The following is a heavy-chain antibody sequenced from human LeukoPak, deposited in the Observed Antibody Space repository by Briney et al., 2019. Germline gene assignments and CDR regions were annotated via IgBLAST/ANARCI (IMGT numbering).Heavy chain of an antibody. D-gene: IGHD3-9*01. J-gene: IGHJ6*03. Sequence: GSLRLSCAASGFTFSSYAMSWVRQAPGKGLEWIGEINHSGSTNYNPSLKSRVTISVDTSKNQFSLKLSSVTAADTAVYYCARLVTIFPYYYYYMDVWGKGTTVTISS. CDR3: ARLVTIFPYYYYYMDV. CDR2: INHSGST. V-gene: IGHV4-34*01. CDR1: GFTFSSYA.